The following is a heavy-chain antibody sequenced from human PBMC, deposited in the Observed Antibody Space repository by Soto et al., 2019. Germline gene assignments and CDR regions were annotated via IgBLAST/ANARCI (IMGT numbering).Heavy chain of an antibody. V-gene: IGHV3-21*01. CDR2: IGGSSSYI. J-gene: IGHJ4*02. D-gene: IGHD6-13*01. CDR3: APYSKI. Sequence: EVQLVESGGGLVKPGGSLRLSCAASGFTFSIYSMNWFRQAPGKGLEWVSSIGGSSSYIYYADSVKGRFTISRDKAKNSLYLQMNSLRAEDTAVYYCAPYSKIWGQGTLVTVSS. CDR1: GFTFSIYS.